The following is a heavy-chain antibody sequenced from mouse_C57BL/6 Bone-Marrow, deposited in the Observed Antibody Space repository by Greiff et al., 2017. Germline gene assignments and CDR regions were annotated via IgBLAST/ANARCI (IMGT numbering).Heavy chain of an antibody. J-gene: IGHJ2*01. CDR2: INPNNGGT. CDR3: ARRRTWTLYFDY. Sequence: VQLQQSGPELVKPGASVKMSCKASGYTFTVYNMHWVKQSHGKCLEWIGYINPNNGGTSYNQQFKGKATLTVNKYSSTAYMERHSLTSEDSAVYYCARRRTWTLYFDYWGQGTTLTVSS. CDR1: GYTFTVYN. V-gene: IGHV1-22*01.